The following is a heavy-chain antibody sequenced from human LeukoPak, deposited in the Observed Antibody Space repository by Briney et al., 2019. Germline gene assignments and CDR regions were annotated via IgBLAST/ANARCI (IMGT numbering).Heavy chain of an antibody. CDR3: ARDRITMVRGGGNWFDP. Sequence: GASVTVSCKASGYTFTGYYMHWVRQAPGQGLEWMGWINPNSGGTNYAQKFQGRVTMTRDTSISTAYMELSRLRSDDTAVYYCARDRITMVRGGGNWFDPWGQGTLVTVSS. V-gene: IGHV1-2*02. D-gene: IGHD3-10*01. CDR2: INPNSGGT. CDR1: GYTFTGYY. J-gene: IGHJ5*02.